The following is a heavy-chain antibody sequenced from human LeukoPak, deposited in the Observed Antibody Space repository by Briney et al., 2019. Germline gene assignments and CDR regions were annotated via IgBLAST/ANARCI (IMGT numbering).Heavy chain of an antibody. V-gene: IGHV3-23*01. Sequence: GGSLRLSCAASGFTVSSNYMSWVRQAPGKGLEWVSAITGSGDITYYADYVKGRFTISRDNSKNTLYLQMNSLRAEDKALYYCAKDSSSGIFDYWGQGTLVTVSS. CDR1: GFTVSSNY. CDR2: ITGSGDIT. D-gene: IGHD3-22*01. J-gene: IGHJ4*02. CDR3: AKDSSSGIFDY.